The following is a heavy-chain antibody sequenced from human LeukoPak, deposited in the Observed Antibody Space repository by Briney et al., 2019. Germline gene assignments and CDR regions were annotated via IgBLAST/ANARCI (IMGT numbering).Heavy chain of an antibody. CDR2: IWYDGSNK. J-gene: IGHJ6*03. Sequence: PGRSLRLSCGASGFTFSTYGMHWVRQAPGEGLEWVAVIWYDGSNKYYADSVKGRFTISRDNSKNTLYLQMNSLRAEDTAVYYCAKGKAQYYYMDVWGKGTTVTVSS. V-gene: IGHV3-33*06. CDR1: GFTFSTYG. CDR3: AKGKAQYYYMDV.